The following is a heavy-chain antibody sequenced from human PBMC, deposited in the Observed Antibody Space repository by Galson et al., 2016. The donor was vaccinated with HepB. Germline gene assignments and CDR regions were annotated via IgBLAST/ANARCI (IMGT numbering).Heavy chain of an antibody. J-gene: IGHJ4*02. V-gene: IGHV3-33*01. CDR2: VWYDGSNK. Sequence: SLRLSCAASGITFSSYGMNWVRQAPGKGLEWVAVVWYDGSNKYYADSVKGRFTISTDNPKTTVPLQMNNLRAEDTAVYYCASVAPSGSGIGHWGQGTLVTVSS. CDR3: ASVAPSGSGIGH. CDR1: GITFSSYG. D-gene: IGHD3-10*01.